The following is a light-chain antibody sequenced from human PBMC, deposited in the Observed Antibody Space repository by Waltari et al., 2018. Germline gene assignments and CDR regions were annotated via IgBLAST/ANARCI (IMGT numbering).Light chain of an antibody. V-gene: IGKV3-15*01. J-gene: IGKJ5*01. CDR3: QQYSSWPPIT. CDR1: QSVSIH. CDR2: EAS. Sequence: EVVMTQSPASLSLSPGQRATISCRASQSVSIHVAWYQQTPCQPPRVLIYEASSRATGVPGRFSGSGSGTQFTLTISSLQPEDFAVYYCQQYSSWPPITFGQGTRL.